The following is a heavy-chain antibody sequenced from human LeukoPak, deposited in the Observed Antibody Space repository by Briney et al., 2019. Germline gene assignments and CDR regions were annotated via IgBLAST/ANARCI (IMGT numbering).Heavy chain of an antibody. J-gene: IGHJ4*02. Sequence: GGSLRLSCTASGFSLSGYWMSWVRQAPGQGLEWVANIGKDGSWIHYADSVKGRFTISRDNAKNSLSLQRNSLRADDTAIYYCARDLDFYATDYWGQGTLVTVSS. V-gene: IGHV3-7*01. D-gene: IGHD2/OR15-2a*01. CDR3: ARDLDFYATDY. CDR1: GFSLSGYW. CDR2: IGKDGSWI.